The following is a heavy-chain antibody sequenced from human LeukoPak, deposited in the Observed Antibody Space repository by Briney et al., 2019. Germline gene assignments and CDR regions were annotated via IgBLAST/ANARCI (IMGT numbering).Heavy chain of an antibody. J-gene: IGHJ3*02. CDR2: ISGSGGST. Sequence: GGSLRLSCAASGFTFSSYAMSWVRQAPGKGLEWVSSISGSGGSTYYSDSVKGRFTISRGTSKNTLYLQLNSLRAEDTAVYYCAKDRSSGWYDAFDIWGQGTMVIVSS. CDR1: GFTFSSYA. V-gene: IGHV3-23*01. CDR3: AKDRSSGWYDAFDI. D-gene: IGHD6-19*01.